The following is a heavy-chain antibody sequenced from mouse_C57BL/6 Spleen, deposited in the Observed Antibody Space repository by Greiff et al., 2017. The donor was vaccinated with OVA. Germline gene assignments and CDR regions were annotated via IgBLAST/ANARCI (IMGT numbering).Heavy chain of an antibody. D-gene: IGHD4-1*01. CDR2: IHPNSGST. J-gene: IGHJ3*01. V-gene: IGHV1-64*01. CDR1: GYTFTSYW. Sequence: QVQLQQPGAELVKPGASVKLSCKASGYTFTSYWMHWVKQRPGQGLEWIGMIHPNSGSTNYNEKFKSKATLTVDKSSSTAYMQLSSLTSEDAAVYYCAPANWEGGFAYWGQGTLVTVSA. CDR3: APANWEGGFAY.